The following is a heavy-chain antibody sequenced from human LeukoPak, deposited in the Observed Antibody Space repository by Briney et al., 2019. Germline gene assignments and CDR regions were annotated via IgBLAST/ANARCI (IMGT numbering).Heavy chain of an antibody. Sequence: SVKVSCKASGYTFTSYGISWVRQAPGQGLEWMGRIIPILGIANYAQKFQGRVTITADKSTSTAYMELSSLRSEDTAVYYCARYCSSTSCYTFKDYWGQGTLVTVSS. J-gene: IGHJ4*02. D-gene: IGHD2-2*02. V-gene: IGHV1-69*04. CDR1: GYTFTSYG. CDR2: IIPILGIA. CDR3: ARYCSSTSCYTFKDY.